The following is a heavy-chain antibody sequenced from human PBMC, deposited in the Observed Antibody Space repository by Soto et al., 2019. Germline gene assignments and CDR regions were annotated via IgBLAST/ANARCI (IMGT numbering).Heavy chain of an antibody. V-gene: IGHV1-69*01. D-gene: IGHD1-1*01. CDR2: VIASVGST. J-gene: IGHJ5*01. CDR1: GGTLTSFA. CDR3: AAGGRVTFNEFEF. Sequence: QLVQSGAEVRKPGSSVKVSCTASGGTLTSFAVRGVRQAPGQGLEWMGGVIASVGSTKFAQRFQGRLMITADDSANSAFMERRSLQSEDTAIYYCAAGGRVTFNEFEFWGQGPLVTVSS.